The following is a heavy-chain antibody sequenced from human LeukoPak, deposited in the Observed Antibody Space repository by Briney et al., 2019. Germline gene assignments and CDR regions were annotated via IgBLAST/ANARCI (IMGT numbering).Heavy chain of an antibody. CDR1: GFTFNNHW. D-gene: IGHD1-14*01. CDR3: AKDISEFYYMDV. J-gene: IGHJ6*03. V-gene: IGHV3-74*01. Sequence: GGSLRLSCAASGFTFNNHWMHWVRQVPGKGLEWVSRIDNDGSNTIYADSVKARFTISRDNAKNTLYLQMNSLRAEDTAFYYCAKDISEFYYMDVWGKGTTVTVFS. CDR2: IDNDGSNT.